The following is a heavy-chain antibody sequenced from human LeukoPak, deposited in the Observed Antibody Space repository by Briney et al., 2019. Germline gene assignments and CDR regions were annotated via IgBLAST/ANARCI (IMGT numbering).Heavy chain of an antibody. D-gene: IGHD3-22*01. CDR3: ARGADYYDTSRYQYYFDY. Sequence: GGSLRLSCAASGFTFSSYAMHWVRQAPGKGLEWMAIISYDGSNKYYADSVKGRFTISRDNSKNTLYLQMNSLRVEDTAMYYCARGADYYDTSRYQYYFDYWGQGTLVTVSS. V-gene: IGHV3-30-3*01. CDR2: ISYDGSNK. CDR1: GFTFSSYA. J-gene: IGHJ4*02.